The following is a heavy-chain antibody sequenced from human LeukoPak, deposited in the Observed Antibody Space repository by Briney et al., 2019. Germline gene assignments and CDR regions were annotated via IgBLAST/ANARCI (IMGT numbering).Heavy chain of an antibody. Sequence: GGSLRLSCAASGFTFSSYEMNWVRQAPGKGLEWVSYISSSGSTIYYADSVKGRFTISRDNAKNSLYLQMNSLRAEDTAVYYCARVESRSQARLSWGQGTLVTVSS. V-gene: IGHV3-48*03. CDR3: ARVESRSQARLS. CDR2: ISSSGSTI. J-gene: IGHJ5*02. CDR1: GFTFSSYE.